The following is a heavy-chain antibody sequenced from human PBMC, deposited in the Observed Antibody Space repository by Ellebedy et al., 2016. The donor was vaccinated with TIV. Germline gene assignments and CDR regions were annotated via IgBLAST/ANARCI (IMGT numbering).Heavy chain of an antibody. CDR2: ISWNSGSI. Sequence: GESLKISXAASGFTFSSYAMSWVRQAPGKGLEWVSGISWNSGSIGYADSVKGRFTISRDNAKNSLYLQMNSLRAEDTAVYYCAKVPGGDFWSGPNDAFDIWGQGTMVTVSS. V-gene: IGHV3-23*01. J-gene: IGHJ3*02. D-gene: IGHD3-3*01. CDR3: AKVPGGDFWSGPNDAFDI. CDR1: GFTFSSYA.